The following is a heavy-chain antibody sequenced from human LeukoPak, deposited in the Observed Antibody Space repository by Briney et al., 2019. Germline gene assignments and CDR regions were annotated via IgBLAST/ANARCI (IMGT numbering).Heavy chain of an antibody. D-gene: IGHD3-3*01. J-gene: IGHJ4*02. Sequence: ASVKVSCKVSGYTLTELSMHWVRQAPGKGLEWMGGFDPEDGETIYAQKLQGRVTMTTDTSTSTAYMELRSLRSDDTAVYYCARDWSYDFWSGYRSYYFDYWGQGTLVTVSS. CDR1: GYTLTELS. CDR2: FDPEDGET. CDR3: ARDWSYDFWSGYRSYYFDY. V-gene: IGHV1-24*01.